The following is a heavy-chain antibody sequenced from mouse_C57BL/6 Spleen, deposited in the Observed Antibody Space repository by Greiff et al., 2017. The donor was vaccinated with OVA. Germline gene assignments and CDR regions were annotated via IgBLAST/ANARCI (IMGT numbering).Heavy chain of an antibody. J-gene: IGHJ3*01. CDR2: IDPSDSYT. D-gene: IGHD3-2*02. V-gene: IGHV1-50*01. Sequence: QVQLQQPGAELVKPGASVKLSCKASGYTFTSYWMQWVKQRPGQGLEWIGEIDPSDSYTNYNQKFKGKATLTVDTSSSTAYMQLSSLTSEDSAVYYCARSGSSGSSWFAYWGQGTLVTVSA. CDR3: ARSGSSGSSWFAY. CDR1: GYTFTSYW.